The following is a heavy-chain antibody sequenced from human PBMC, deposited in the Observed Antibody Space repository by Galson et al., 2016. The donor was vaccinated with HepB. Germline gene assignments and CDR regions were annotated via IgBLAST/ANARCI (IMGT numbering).Heavy chain of an antibody. CDR3: ARVAYGGLTGYYGMDV. CDR1: GVSVSSSSFY. CDR2: VYYSGST. D-gene: IGHD1-26*01. J-gene: IGHJ6*04. V-gene: IGHV4-30-4*08. Sequence: TLSLTCTVSGVSVSSSSFYWGWVRQSPGKGLEWIGYVYYSGSTYYNPSLTSRIIISVDTSKNQFSMKLTSVTAADTAVYYCARVAYGGLTGYYGMDVWGKGTTVTVSS.